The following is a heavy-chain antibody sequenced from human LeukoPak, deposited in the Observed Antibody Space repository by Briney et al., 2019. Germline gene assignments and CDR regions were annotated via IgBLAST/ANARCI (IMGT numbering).Heavy chain of an antibody. J-gene: IGHJ4*02. CDR1: GGSFSGYY. CDR2: IYTSGST. CDR3: ARGQYDILTGYYTFDY. D-gene: IGHD3-9*01. V-gene: IGHV4-59*10. Sequence: SETLSLTCAVYGGSFSGYYWSWIRQPAGKGLEWIGRIYTSGSTNYNPSLKSRVTMSVDTSKNQFCLKLSSVTAADTAVYCCARGQYDILTGYYTFDYWGQGTLVTVSS.